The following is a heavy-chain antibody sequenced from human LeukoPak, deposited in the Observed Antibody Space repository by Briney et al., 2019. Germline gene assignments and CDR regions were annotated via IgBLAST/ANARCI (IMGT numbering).Heavy chain of an antibody. J-gene: IGHJ5*02. CDR2: ISAYNGNT. Sequence: ASVKVSCKASGYTFTSYGISWVRQAPGQGLEWMGWISAYNGNTNYAQKLQGRVTMTTDTSTSTAYMELRSLRSEDTAVYYCARDPGPIYGDYEKISWFDPWGQGTLVTVSS. V-gene: IGHV1-18*01. CDR1: GYTFTSYG. D-gene: IGHD4-17*01. CDR3: ARDPGPIYGDYEKISWFDP.